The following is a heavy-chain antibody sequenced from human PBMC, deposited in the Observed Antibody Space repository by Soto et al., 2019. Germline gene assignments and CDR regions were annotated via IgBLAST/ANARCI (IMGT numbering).Heavy chain of an antibody. CDR2: INHSGST. CDR1: GGSFSGYY. CDR3: ARAITTSNLWYYYYYMNV. D-gene: IGHD4-4*01. Sequence: HSETLSLTSAVYGGSFSGYYWSWIRQPPEKGLEWIGEINHSGSTNHNPSLKSRVTISVETSKNQFSLKLSSVTAADTAVYYCARAITTSNLWYYYYYMNVWGKGTTVTVSS. J-gene: IGHJ6*03. V-gene: IGHV4-34*01.